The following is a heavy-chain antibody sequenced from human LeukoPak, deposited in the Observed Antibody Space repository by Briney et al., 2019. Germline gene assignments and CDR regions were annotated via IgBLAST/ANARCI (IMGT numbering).Heavy chain of an antibody. CDR2: TSYDESKK. CDR1: GFTFRIYA. Sequence: PGGSLRLSCAASGFTFRIYALHWVRQAPGKGLEWVAVTSYDESKKYYADSVRGRFTISRDNSENTLYLQMNSLRPDDTAVYYCAKAGYSSGWTRYYGMDVWGQGTTVAVSS. CDR3: AKAGYSSGWTRYYGMDV. V-gene: IGHV3-30-3*01. D-gene: IGHD6-19*01. J-gene: IGHJ6*02.